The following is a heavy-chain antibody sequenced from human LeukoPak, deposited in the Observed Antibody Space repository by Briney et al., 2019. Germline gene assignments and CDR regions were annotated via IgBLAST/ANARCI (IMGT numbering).Heavy chain of an antibody. Sequence: GGSLRLSCAASGFTFSNYSMNWVRQAPGKGLEWVSSISSSSSYIYYADSVKGRFTISRDNAKNSLYLQMNSLRAEDTAVYYCARGAYDILTGYFGMVDYYYYMDVWGKGTTVTISS. CDR2: ISSSSSYI. CDR3: ARGAYDILTGYFGMVDYYYYMDV. J-gene: IGHJ6*03. CDR1: GFTFSNYS. D-gene: IGHD3-9*01. V-gene: IGHV3-21*01.